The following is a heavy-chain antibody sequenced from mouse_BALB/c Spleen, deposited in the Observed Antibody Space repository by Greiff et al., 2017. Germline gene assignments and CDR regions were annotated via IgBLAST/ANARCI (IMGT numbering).Heavy chain of an antibody. J-gene: IGHJ3*01. CDR1: GYAFSSSW. CDR3: ARRGYDGGPWFAY. CDR2: IYPGDGDT. V-gene: IGHV1-82*01. D-gene: IGHD2-2*01. Sequence: VQLQQSGPELVKPGASVKISCKASGYAFSSSWMNWVKQRPGQGLEWIGRIYPGDGDTNYNGKFKGKATLTADKSSSTAYMQLSSLTSVDSAVYFCARRGYDGGPWFAYWGQGTLVTVSA.